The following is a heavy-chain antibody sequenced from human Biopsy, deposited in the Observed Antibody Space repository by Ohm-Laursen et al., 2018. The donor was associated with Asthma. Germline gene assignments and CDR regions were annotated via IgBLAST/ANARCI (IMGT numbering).Heavy chain of an antibody. CDR3: GLGKGGDQHTMVTLYS. V-gene: IGHV1-18*01. D-gene: IGHD7-27*01. J-gene: IGHJ4*02. CDR2: ISAYNGNT. Sequence: SVKVSCKTSGYTFTSSGITWVRQAPGQGLEWMGWISAYNGNTKLAQKLQDRVTMITDTSTSTAYMDLRCLRSDDSAVYFCGLGKGGDQHTMVTLYSWGQGTLVTVSS. CDR1: GYTFTSSG.